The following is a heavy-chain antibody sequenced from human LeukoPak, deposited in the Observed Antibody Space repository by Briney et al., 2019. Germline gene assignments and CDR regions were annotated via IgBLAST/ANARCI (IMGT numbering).Heavy chain of an antibody. CDR3: ARTARHLDY. CDR2: ISSSGSTI. Sequence: QTGGSLRLSCAASGFTFSSYEMNWVRQAPGKGLEWVSYISSSGSTIYYADSVRGRFTISRDNAKNLLYLQMNDLRLEDTAVYYCARTARHLDYWGQGTLVTVSS. J-gene: IGHJ4*02. V-gene: IGHV3-48*03. D-gene: IGHD5-18*01. CDR1: GFTFSSYE.